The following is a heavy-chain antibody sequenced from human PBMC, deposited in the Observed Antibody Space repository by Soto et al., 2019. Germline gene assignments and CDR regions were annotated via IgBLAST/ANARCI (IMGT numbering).Heavy chain of an antibody. CDR1: GFTFSSYW. D-gene: IGHD3-3*01. CDR3: ARVTGVSYYDFWSGYYTLSWFDP. J-gene: IGHJ5*02. V-gene: IGHV3-7*01. Sequence: EVQLVESGGGLVQPGGSLRLSCAASGFTFSSYWMSWVRQAPGKGLEWVANIKQDGSEKYYVDSVKGRFTISRDNAKNSLYLQMNSLRAEDTAVYYCARVTGVSYYDFWSGYYTLSWFDPWGQGTLVTVSS. CDR2: IKQDGSEK.